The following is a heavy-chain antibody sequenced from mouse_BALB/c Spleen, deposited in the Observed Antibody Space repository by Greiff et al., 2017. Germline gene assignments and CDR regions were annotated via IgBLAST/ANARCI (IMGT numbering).Heavy chain of an antibody. D-gene: IGHD2-5*01. V-gene: IGHV1S81*02. J-gene: IGHJ2*01. CDR1: GYTFTSYY. CDR2: INPSNGGT. CDR3: TRLGSNYGY. Sequence: VQLQQSGAELVKPGASVKLSCKASGYTFTSYYMYWVKQRPGQGLEWIGEINPSNGGTNFNEKFKSKATLTVDKSSSTAYMQLSSLTSEDSAVYCCTRLGSNYGYWGQGTTLTVSS.